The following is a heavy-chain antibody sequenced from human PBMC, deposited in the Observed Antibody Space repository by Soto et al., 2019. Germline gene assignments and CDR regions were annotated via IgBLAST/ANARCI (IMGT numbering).Heavy chain of an antibody. J-gene: IGHJ4*02. Sequence: SETLSLTCTVPGGSISSYYWSWIRQPPGKGLEWIGYIYYSGSTNYNPSLKSRVTISVDTSKNQFSLKLSSVTTADTAVYYCARHTPAISISDHWGQGTLVTVS. CDR3: ARHTPAISISDH. CDR2: IYYSGST. D-gene: IGHD2-15*01. V-gene: IGHV4-59*08. CDR1: GGSISSYY.